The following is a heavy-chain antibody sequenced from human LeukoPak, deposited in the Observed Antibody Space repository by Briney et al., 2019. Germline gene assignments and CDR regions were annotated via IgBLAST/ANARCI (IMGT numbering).Heavy chain of an antibody. V-gene: IGHV3-23*01. D-gene: IGHD1-26*01. Sequence: PGGSLRLSCAASGFIFSDYYMSWVRQAPGKGLEWVSAISGSGGSTYYADSVKGRFTISRDNSKNTLYLQMNSLRAEDTAVYYCAKYTVGANFDYWGQGTLVTVSS. CDR1: GFIFSDYY. J-gene: IGHJ4*02. CDR3: AKYTVGANFDY. CDR2: ISGSGGST.